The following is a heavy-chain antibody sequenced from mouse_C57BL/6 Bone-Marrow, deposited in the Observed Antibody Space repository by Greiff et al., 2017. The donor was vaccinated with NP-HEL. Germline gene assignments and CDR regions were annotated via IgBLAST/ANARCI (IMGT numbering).Heavy chain of an antibody. V-gene: IGHV1-18*01. CDR3: ARGAAQATFLFAY. CDR1: GYTFTDYN. J-gene: IGHJ3*01. Sequence: EVQLQQSGPELVKPGASVKIPCKASGYTFTDYNMDWVKQSHGKSLEWIGDINPNNGGTIYNQKFKGKATLTVDKSSSTAYMELRSLTSEDTAVYYCARGAAQATFLFAYWGQGTLGTVSA. D-gene: IGHD3-2*02. CDR2: INPNNGGT.